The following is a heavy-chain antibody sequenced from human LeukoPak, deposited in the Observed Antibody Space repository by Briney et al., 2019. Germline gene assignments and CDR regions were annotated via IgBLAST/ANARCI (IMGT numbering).Heavy chain of an antibody. CDR2: IYYSGST. V-gene: IGHV4-59*01. Sequence: SETLSLTCTVSGGSISSYYWSWIRQPPGKGLEWIGYIYYSGSTNYNPSLKSRVTISVDTSKNQFSLKLSSVTAADTAVNYCARSSYGWLVPTYFDYWGQGTLVTVSS. CDR3: ARSSYGWLVPTYFDY. D-gene: IGHD6-19*01. CDR1: GGSISSYY. J-gene: IGHJ4*02.